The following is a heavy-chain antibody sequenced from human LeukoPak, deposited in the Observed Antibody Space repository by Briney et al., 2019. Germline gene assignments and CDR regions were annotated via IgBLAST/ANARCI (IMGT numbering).Heavy chain of an antibody. CDR1: GYTFTSYD. Sequence: ASVKVSCKASGYTFTSYDINWVRQATGQGLEWMGWMNPNSGNTGYAQKFQGRVTITRNTSISTAYMELSSLRSEDTAVYYCARRYYDFWSGYSPLGYFDYWGQGTLVTVSS. J-gene: IGHJ4*02. CDR3: ARRYYDFWSGYSPLGYFDY. D-gene: IGHD3-3*01. CDR2: MNPNSGNT. V-gene: IGHV1-8*01.